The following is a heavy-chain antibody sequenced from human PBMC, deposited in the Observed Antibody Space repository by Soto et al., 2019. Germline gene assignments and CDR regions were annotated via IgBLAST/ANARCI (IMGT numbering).Heavy chain of an antibody. V-gene: IGHV4-31*03. CDR2: IYYSGST. J-gene: IGHJ3*02. CDR3: ARDIGDYGEWYAFDI. Sequence: SETLSLTCTVSGGSISSGGYYWSWIRQHPGKGLEWIGYIYYSGSTYYNPSLKSRVTISVDTSKNQFSLKLSSVTAADTAVYYCARDIGDYGEWYAFDIRGQGTMVTVS. D-gene: IGHD4-17*01. CDR1: GGSISSGGYY.